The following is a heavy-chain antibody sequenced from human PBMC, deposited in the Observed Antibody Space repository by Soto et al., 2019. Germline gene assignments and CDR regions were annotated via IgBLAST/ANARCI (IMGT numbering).Heavy chain of an antibody. Sequence: QVRLVQSGAEVKKPGASVKVSCKASGYTFTSYGISWVRQAPGQGLEWMGWISIYNDNTNYAQNFQGRVTMTTDTSTSTAYMELRSLRSDDTAVYYCARHLCSGSSCYLSGFGYWGQGTLVTVSS. V-gene: IGHV1-18*04. J-gene: IGHJ4*02. CDR3: ARHLCSGSSCYLSGFGY. D-gene: IGHD2-15*01. CDR2: ISIYNDNT. CDR1: GYTFTSYG.